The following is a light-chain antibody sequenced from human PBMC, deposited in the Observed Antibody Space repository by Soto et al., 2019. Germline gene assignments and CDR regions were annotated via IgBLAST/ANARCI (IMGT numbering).Light chain of an antibody. J-gene: IGKJ1*01. CDR2: APS. CDR3: QKYNSAPWT. Sequence: DIQMTQSPSSLSASVGDRVTITCRSSQGISNYLAWYQQKPGKVPKLLIYAPSTLQSGVPSRFSGSGSGTDFTLTISSLQTEDVATYYGQKYNSAPWTVGQGTKVEIK. V-gene: IGKV1-27*01. CDR1: QGISNY.